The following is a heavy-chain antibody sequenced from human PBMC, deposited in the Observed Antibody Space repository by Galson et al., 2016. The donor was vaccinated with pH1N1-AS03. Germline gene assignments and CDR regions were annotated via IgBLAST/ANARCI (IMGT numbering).Heavy chain of an antibody. D-gene: IGHD1-1*01. Sequence: SLRLSCAASGFTFNTYGMSWVRQAPGKGLEWVATITGTSGTTYYADSVKGRFTVSRENSRNTLYLQMNNLRAEDSALYYCARDSGRDTWTAYSFASWGQGAPVTVSS. CDR3: ARDSGRDTWTAYSFAS. CDR1: GFTFNTYG. J-gene: IGHJ4*02. V-gene: IGHV3-23*01. CDR2: ITGTSGTT.